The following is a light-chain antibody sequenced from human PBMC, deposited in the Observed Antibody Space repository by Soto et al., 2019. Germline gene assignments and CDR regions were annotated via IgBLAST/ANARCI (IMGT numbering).Light chain of an antibody. V-gene: IGKV1-39*01. Sequence: DVQMPQSPSSLSASVGDRVTITFRASQSISSYLNWYQQKPGKAPKLLIYAASSLQSGVPSRFSGSGSGTDFTLTISNLQPEDFATYFCQQSYSTPLTLAGRAKVDI. CDR3: QQSYSTPLT. J-gene: IGKJ4*01. CDR2: AAS. CDR1: QSISSY.